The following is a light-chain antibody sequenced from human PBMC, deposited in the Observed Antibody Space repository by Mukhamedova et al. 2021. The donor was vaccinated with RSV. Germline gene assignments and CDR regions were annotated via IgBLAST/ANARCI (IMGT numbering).Light chain of an antibody. V-gene: IGKV3-20*01. CDR2: GAS. CDR1: QSVSSSY. Sequence: ASQSVSSSYLAWYQQKPGQAPRLLIYGASSRATGIPDRFSGSGSGTDFTLTISRLEPEDFAVYYCQQYGSSRTFGQGTKLEI. J-gene: IGKJ2*01. CDR3: QQYGSSRT.